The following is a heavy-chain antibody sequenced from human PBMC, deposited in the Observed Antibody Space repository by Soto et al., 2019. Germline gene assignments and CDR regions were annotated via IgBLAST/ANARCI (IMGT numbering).Heavy chain of an antibody. V-gene: IGHV1-69*13. Sequence: GASVKVSCKASGGTFSSYAISWVRQAPGQGLEWMGGIIPIFGTANYAQKFQGRVTITADESTSTAYMELSSLRSEDTAVYYCARGRAVATITDFDYWGQGTLVPVSS. CDR2: IIPIFGTA. J-gene: IGHJ4*02. CDR1: GGTFSSYA. CDR3: ARGRAVATITDFDY. D-gene: IGHD5-12*01.